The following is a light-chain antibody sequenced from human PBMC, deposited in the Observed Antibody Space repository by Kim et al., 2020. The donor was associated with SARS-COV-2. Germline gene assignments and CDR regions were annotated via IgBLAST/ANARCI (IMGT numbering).Light chain of an antibody. CDR3: QQTFSLPYT. CDR1: QGVRSY. CDR2: AAT. J-gene: IGKJ2*01. V-gene: IGKV1-39*01. Sequence: QMTQSPSSLSAFVGDRVRITCRASQGVRSYLNWYQQQPGKAPKALIFAATNLHRGVPSRFSATGSGTDFTLTISSLQPEDCGIYYCQQTFSLPYTFGQGTKLEI.